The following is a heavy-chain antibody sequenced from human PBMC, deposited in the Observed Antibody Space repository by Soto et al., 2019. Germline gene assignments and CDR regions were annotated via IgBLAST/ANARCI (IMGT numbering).Heavy chain of an antibody. CDR2: IYHRGST. V-gene: IGHV4-38-2*01. CDR3: VRGGDTMVRGVIIFYYYGMDV. Sequence: WETLSLTCAVSGYSISSGYYWGWTRQSPGKGLEWIGSIYHRGSTYYNPSLKSRVTISLDTSKNQFSLRLTSVTAADTAVYYCVRGGDTMVRGVIIFYYYGMDVWGQGTTVTVSS. J-gene: IGHJ6*02. D-gene: IGHD3-10*01. CDR1: GYSISSGYY.